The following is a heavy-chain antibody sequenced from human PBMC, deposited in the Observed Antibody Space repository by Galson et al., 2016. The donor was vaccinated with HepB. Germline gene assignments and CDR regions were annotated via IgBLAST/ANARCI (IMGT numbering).Heavy chain of an antibody. V-gene: IGHV3-53*01. D-gene: IGHD6-13*01. Sequence: SLRLSCAGSGFIVSSHYMNWVRQVPGKGLEWVAIIYSGGATYYADSVKGRFTISRDNPKNTAYLQMNSLRGDDTAVYYCARDPGRIAAAGHLDSWGQGTLVTVSS. CDR1: GFIVSSHY. CDR2: IYSGGAT. CDR3: ARDPGRIAAAGHLDS. J-gene: IGHJ5*01.